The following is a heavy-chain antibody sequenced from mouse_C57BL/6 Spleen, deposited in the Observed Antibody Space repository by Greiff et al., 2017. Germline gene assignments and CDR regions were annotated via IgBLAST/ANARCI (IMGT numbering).Heavy chain of an antibody. CDR2: IYPGDGDT. CDR3: ARGGEFISRSMDY. D-gene: IGHD1-1*01. Sequence: VQLQESGPELVKPGASVKISCKASGYAFSSSWMNWVKQRPGKGLEWIGRIYPGDGDTNYNGKFKGKATLTADKSSSTAYMQLSSLTSEDSAVYFCARGGEFISRSMDYWGQGTSVTVSS. CDR1: GYAFSSSW. J-gene: IGHJ4*01. V-gene: IGHV1-82*01.